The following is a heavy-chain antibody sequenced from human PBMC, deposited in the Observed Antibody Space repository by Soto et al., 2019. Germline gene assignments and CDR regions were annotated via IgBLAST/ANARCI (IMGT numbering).Heavy chain of an antibody. J-gene: IGHJ5*02. D-gene: IGHD2-21*02. V-gene: IGHV1-69*01. CDR3: ASEKGPLPAWAHWFDP. CDR2: IIPIFGTA. CDR1: GGTFSSYA. Sequence: QVQLVQSGAEVKKPGSSVKVSCKASGGTFSSYAISWVRQAPGQGLEWMGGIIPIFGTANYAQKFQGRVTITADESTSTADMELSSLRSEDTAVYYCASEKGPLPAWAHWFDPWGQGTLVTVSS.